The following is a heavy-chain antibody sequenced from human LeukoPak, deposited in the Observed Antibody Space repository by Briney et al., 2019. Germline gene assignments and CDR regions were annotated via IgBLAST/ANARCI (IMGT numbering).Heavy chain of an antibody. CDR2: IYTSGST. CDR3: ARESTYGSGSYFSY. J-gene: IGHJ4*02. D-gene: IGHD3-10*01. CDR1: GGSISNYY. Sequence: PSETLSLTCIVSGGSISNYYWSWIRQPAGKGLGWIGRIYTSGSTNYNPSLKSRVTMSVDTSKNQFSLKLRSVTAADTAVYYCARESTYGSGSYFSYWGQGTLVTVSS. V-gene: IGHV4-4*07.